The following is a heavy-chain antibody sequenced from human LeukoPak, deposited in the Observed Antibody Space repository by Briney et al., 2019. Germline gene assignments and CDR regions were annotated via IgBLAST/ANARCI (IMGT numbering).Heavy chain of an antibody. CDR1: GFTFSSYA. J-gene: IGHJ6*02. Sequence: AGGSLRLSCAASGFTFSSYAMSWVRQAPGKGLEWVSAISGSGGSTYYADSVKGRFTISRDNAQNSLYLQMNSLRAEDTAVYYCARGHYGMDVWGQGTTVSVSS. CDR2: ISGSGGST. CDR3: ARGHYGMDV. V-gene: IGHV3-23*01.